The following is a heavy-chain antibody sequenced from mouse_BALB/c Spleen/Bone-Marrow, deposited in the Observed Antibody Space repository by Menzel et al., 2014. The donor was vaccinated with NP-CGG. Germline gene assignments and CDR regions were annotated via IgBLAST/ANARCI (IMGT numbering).Heavy chain of an antibody. CDR1: GYAFSTYW. J-gene: IGHJ3*01. CDR3: ARGLRAY. Sequence: VQLQQSGAELVRPGSSERISCKASGYAFSTYWMNWVKQRPGQGLEWIGQIYPGDGDTNYNGKFKGKATLTADKSSSTAYMQLSSLTSEDSAIYFCARGLRAYWGQGTLVTVSA. CDR2: IYPGDGDT. V-gene: IGHV1-80*01.